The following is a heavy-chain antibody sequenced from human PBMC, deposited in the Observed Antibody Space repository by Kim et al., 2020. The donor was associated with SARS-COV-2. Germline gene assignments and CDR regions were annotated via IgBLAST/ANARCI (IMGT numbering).Heavy chain of an antibody. V-gene: IGHV4-34*01. J-gene: IGHJ4*02. D-gene: IGHD6-19*01. Sequence: SETLSLTCAVYGGSFSGYYWSWIRQPPGKGLEWIGEINHSGSTNYNPSLKSRVTISVDTSKNQFSLKLSSVTAADTAVYYCARVLHRRIAVAGTSRYYFAYWGQGTLVTVSS. CDR1: GGSFSGYY. CDR2: INHSGST. CDR3: ARVLHRRIAVAGTSRYYFAY.